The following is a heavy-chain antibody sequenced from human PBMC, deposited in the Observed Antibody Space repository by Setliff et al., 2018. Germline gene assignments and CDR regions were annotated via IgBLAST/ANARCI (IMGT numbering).Heavy chain of an antibody. D-gene: IGHD5-18*01. J-gene: IGHJ6*03. V-gene: IGHV5-51*01. Sequence: PGESLKISCKGSGNSFTNYWIGWVRQMPGKGLEWMGIIYPGDSDTRYSPSFEGQVTISGDKSTSTAYLQWSSLKASDTAMYYCVREGVDTRSSTDYRYYMDVWGKGTTVTVSS. CDR3: VREGVDTRSSTDYRYYMDV. CDR2: IYPGDSDT. CDR1: GNSFTNYW.